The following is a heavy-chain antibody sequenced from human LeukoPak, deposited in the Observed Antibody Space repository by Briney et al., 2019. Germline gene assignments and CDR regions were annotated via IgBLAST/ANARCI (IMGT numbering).Heavy chain of an antibody. J-gene: IGHJ6*02. D-gene: IGHD4-17*01. Sequence: PSETLSLTCTVSGGSISSYYWSWIRQPPGKGLEWIGYIYYSGSTNYNPSLKSRVTISVDTSKNQISLKLSSVTAADTAVYYCARVEGWTTPTGFHYYSMDVWGQGTTVTVSS. CDR2: IYYSGST. V-gene: IGHV4-59*01. CDR1: GGSISSYY. CDR3: ARVEGWTTPTGFHYYSMDV.